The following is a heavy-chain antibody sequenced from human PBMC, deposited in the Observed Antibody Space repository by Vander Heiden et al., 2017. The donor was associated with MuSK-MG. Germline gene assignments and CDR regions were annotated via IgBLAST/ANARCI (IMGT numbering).Heavy chain of an antibody. D-gene: IGHD6-13*01. CDR3: ARGQTYSSPEY. CDR2: IYYSGST. Sequence: QVQLQESGPGLVKPSETLSLTCTVSGGSISSYYWSWIRQPPGKGLEWIGYIYYSGSTNYNPSLKSRVTISVDTSKNQFSLKLSSVTAADTAVYYCARGQTYSSPEYWGQGTLVTVSS. V-gene: IGHV4-59*01. CDR1: GGSISSYY. J-gene: IGHJ4*02.